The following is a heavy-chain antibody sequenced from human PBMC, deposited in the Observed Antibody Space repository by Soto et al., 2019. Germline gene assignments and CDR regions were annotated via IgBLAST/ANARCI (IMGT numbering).Heavy chain of an antibody. D-gene: IGHD3-9*01. CDR1: GFTFSSYW. J-gene: IGHJ4*02. Sequence: GGSLRLSCAASGFTFSSYWMSWVRQAPGKGLEWVANIKQDGSEKYYVDSVKGRFTISRDNAKNSLYLQMNSLRAEDTAVYYCARVENFDWLGYYFDYWGQGTLVTVSS. CDR3: ARVENFDWLGYYFDY. CDR2: IKQDGSEK. V-gene: IGHV3-7*01.